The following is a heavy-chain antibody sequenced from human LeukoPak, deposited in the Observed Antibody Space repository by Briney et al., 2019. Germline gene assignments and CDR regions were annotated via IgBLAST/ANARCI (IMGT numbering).Heavy chain of an antibody. D-gene: IGHD3-22*01. Sequence: SETLSLTCTVSGASTSSSSYYWGWIRQPPGKGLEWIGSIYYSGTTYYNPSLESRVTISLDTSKNQFSLKLNSVTAADTAVYYCASGYYYDSSDPFYYYYGMDVWGQGTTVTVSS. CDR3: ASGYYYDSSDPFYYYYGMDV. J-gene: IGHJ6*02. V-gene: IGHV4-39*07. CDR1: GASTSSSSYY. CDR2: IYYSGTT.